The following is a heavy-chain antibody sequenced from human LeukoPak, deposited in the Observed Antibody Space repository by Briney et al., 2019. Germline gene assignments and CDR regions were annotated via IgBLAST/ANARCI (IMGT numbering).Heavy chain of an antibody. J-gene: IGHJ4*02. CDR2: ILHTGHT. Sequence: SETLSLTCAVSGGSISSGDFPWSWIRQPPGKGLEWIGYILHTGHTSYNPSLKSRVTISADMSKNQLSLRLTSVTAADTAVYYCARGFYGAGSHFDYWGQGTLVTVSS. V-gene: IGHV4-30-2*01. CDR3: ARGFYGAGSHFDY. D-gene: IGHD3-10*01. CDR1: GGSISSGDFP.